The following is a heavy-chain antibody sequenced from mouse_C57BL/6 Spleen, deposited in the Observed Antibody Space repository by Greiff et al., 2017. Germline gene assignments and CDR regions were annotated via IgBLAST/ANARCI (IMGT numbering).Heavy chain of an antibody. V-gene: IGHV5-17*01. CDR3: ARQGKGAMDD. J-gene: IGHJ4*01. Sequence: EVMLVESGGGLVKPGGSLKLSCAASGFTFSDYGMHWVRQAPEKGLEWVAYISSGSSTIYYADTVKGRFTISRANAKNTLFLQMTSLRSEDTAMYYCARQGKGAMDDWGQGTTVTVAS. CDR1: GFTFSDYG. CDR2: ISSGSSTI.